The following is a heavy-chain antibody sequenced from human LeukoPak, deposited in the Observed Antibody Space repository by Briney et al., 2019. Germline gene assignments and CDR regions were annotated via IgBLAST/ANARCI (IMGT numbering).Heavy chain of an antibody. D-gene: IGHD3-22*01. CDR2: IRSKAYGGTT. J-gene: IGHJ3*02. Sequence: PGGSLRLSCTASGFTFGDYAMSWVRQAPGKGLEWVGFIRSKAYGGTTEYAASVKGRFTISRDDSKGIAYLQMNSLKTEDTAVYYCTRLHFWDYYDSSGYPDAFDIWGQGTMVTVSS. V-gene: IGHV3-49*04. CDR3: TRLHFWDYYDSSGYPDAFDI. CDR1: GFTFGDYA.